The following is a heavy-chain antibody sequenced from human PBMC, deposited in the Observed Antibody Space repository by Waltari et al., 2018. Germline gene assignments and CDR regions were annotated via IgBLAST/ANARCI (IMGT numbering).Heavy chain of an antibody. Sequence: QVQLVQSGAEVKKPGSSVKVSCKASGGTFSSYAISWVRQAPAQGLEWMGGIIPIFGTANYAQKFQGRVTITTDESTSTAYMELSSLRSEDTAVYYCARGLYTGTTSPLYYFDYWGQGTLVTVSS. CDR3: ARGLYTGTTSPLYYFDY. CDR2: IIPIFGTA. J-gene: IGHJ4*02. CDR1: GGTFSSYA. V-gene: IGHV1-69*05. D-gene: IGHD3-16*01.